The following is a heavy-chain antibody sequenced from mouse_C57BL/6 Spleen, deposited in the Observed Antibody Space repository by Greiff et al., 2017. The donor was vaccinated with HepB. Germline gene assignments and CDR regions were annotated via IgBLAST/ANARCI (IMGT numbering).Heavy chain of an antibody. CDR3: ARYSVGSSGFDY. CDR2: IYPGDGDT. J-gene: IGHJ2*01. Sequence: VKLQESGAELVKPGASVKISCKASGYAFSSYWMNWVKQRPGKGLEWIGQIYPGDGDTNYNGKFKGKATLTADKSSSTAYMQLSSLTSEDSAVYFCARYSVGSSGFDYWGQGTTLTVSS. V-gene: IGHV1-80*01. CDR1: GYAFSSYW. D-gene: IGHD1-1*01.